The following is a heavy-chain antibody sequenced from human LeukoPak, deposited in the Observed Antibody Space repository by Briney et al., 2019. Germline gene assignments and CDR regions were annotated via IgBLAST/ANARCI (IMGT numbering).Heavy chain of an antibody. D-gene: IGHD3-10*01. Sequence: KPSETLSLTCTVSGGSISSYYWSWIRQPPGKGLEWIGYIYYSGSTNYNPSLKSRVTISVDTSKNQFSLKLSSVTVADTAVYYCASNYYGSGSLDYWGQGNLVTVSS. CDR2: IYYSGST. CDR3: ASNYYGSGSLDY. V-gene: IGHV4-59*08. J-gene: IGHJ4*02. CDR1: GGSISSYY.